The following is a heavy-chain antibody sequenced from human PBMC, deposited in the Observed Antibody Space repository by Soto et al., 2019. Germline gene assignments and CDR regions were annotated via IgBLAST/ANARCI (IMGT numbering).Heavy chain of an antibody. CDR1: GYTLTEVS. V-gene: IGHV1-24*01. D-gene: IGHD2-15*01. CDR3: TTAAFCSGATCYSGHNWFDP. CDR2: FDPENDET. J-gene: IGHJ5*02. Sequence: ASVKVSCKVSGYTLTEVSIHWLRQAPGKGLEWMGGFDPENDETNYAQRFQGRFTMTEDSSTDTAFMELHSLRSDDTAVYYCTTAAFCSGATCYSGHNWFDPWGQGTLVTVSS.